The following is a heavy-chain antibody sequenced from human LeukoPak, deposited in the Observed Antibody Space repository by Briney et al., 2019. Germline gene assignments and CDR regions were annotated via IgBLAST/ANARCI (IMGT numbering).Heavy chain of an antibody. CDR2: INPNSGGT. Sequence: ASVKVSCKASGYTFTGYYMHWVRQAPGQGLEWMGWINPNSGGTNYAQKFQGRVTMTRDTSISTAYMELSRLRSDDTAVYYCARCPQMTTVVTPFSWYFDLWGRGTLVTVSS. CDR3: ARCPQMTTVVTPFSWYFDL. V-gene: IGHV1-2*02. CDR1: GYTFTGYY. J-gene: IGHJ2*01. D-gene: IGHD4-23*01.